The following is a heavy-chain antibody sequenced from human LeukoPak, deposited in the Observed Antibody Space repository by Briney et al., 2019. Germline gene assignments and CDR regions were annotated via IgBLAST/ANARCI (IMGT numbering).Heavy chain of an antibody. D-gene: IGHD6-13*01. Sequence: GGSLRLSCAASGFTFDDYGMSWVRQAPGKGLEWVSGINWNGGSTGYADSVKGRFTISRDNAKNSLYLQMNSLRAEDTALYYCARALIAAAGIRDAFDIWGQGTMVTVSS. CDR2: INWNGGST. CDR3: ARALIAAAGIRDAFDI. J-gene: IGHJ3*02. V-gene: IGHV3-20*04. CDR1: GFTFDDYG.